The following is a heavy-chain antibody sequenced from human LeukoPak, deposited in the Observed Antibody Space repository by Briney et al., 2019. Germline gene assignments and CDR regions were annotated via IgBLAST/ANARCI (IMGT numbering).Heavy chain of an antibody. J-gene: IGHJ3*02. CDR2: IKQDGSEK. Sequence: GGALRLSCAASGFTFSSYWMSWVRQAPGKGLEWVANIKQDGSEKYYVDSVKGRFTISRDNAKNSLYLQMNSLRAADTAVYYCAKSSGSYLFAAFDIWGQGTMVTVSS. CDR3: AKSSGSYLFAAFDI. CDR1: GFTFSSYW. D-gene: IGHD1-26*01. V-gene: IGHV3-7*01.